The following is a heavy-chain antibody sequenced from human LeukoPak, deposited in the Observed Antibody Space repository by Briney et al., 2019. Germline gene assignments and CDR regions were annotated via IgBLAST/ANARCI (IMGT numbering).Heavy chain of an antibody. Sequence: SQTLSLTCAISGDSVSSNSAACNWIRQSPSRGLEWLGRTYYRSKWYNDYAVSVKSRITITPDTSKNQFSLQLNSVTPEDTAVYYCARDSIAAAGAYYYYYYGMDVWGQGTTVTVSS. CDR1: GDSVSSNSAA. CDR2: TYYRSKWYN. D-gene: IGHD6-13*01. CDR3: ARDSIAAAGAYYYYYYGMDV. J-gene: IGHJ6*02. V-gene: IGHV6-1*01.